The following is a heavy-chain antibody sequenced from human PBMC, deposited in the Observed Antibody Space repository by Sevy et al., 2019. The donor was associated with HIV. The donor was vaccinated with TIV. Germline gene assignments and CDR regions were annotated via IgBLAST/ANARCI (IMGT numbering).Heavy chain of an antibody. V-gene: IGHV3-21*01. Sequence: GGSLRLSCAASGFTFSSNTMNWVRQAPGKGLEWVSSISSRSSYIYYTDSVKGRFITSRDDAKNSLYLDMHSLRVEDTAVYYCAKNPVWDDGSSPIDYWGQEPWSPSPQ. CDR2: ISSRSSYI. J-gene: IGHJ4*01. D-gene: IGHD1-1*01. CDR3: AKNPVWDDGSSPIDY. CDR1: GFTFSSNT.